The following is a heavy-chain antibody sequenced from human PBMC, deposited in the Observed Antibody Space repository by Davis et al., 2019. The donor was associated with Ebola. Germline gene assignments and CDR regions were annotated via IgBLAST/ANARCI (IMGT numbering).Heavy chain of an antibody. CDR2: IYYSGST. V-gene: IGHV4-59*01. Sequence: MPSETLSLTCTVSGGSISSYYWSWIRQPPGKGLEWIGYIYYSGSTNYNPSLKSRVTISVDTSKNQFSLKLSSVTAADTAVYYCARGGTVRTIDYWGQGTLVTVSS. J-gene: IGHJ4*02. D-gene: IGHD1-1*01. CDR3: ARGGTVRTIDY. CDR1: GGSISSYY.